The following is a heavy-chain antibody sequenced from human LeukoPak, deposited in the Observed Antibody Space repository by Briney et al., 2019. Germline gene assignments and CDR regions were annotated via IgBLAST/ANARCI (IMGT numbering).Heavy chain of an antibody. CDR2: IYVDGRT. V-gene: IGHV3-53*01. D-gene: IGHD4-23*01. J-gene: IGHJ4*02. CDR3: ARRGDGGRSFDY. CDR1: GXXXSTTY. Sequence: SLRLXXXASGXXXSTTYXSWVRQAPGKGLEWVSLIYVDGRTYYADSVKGRFTISRDNSKNTLYLQVNSLRAEDTAVYYCARRGDGGRSFDYWGQGTLVTVSS.